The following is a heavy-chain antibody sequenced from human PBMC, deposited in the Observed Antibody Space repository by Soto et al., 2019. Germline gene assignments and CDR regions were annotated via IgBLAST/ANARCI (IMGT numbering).Heavy chain of an antibody. Sequence: PSETLSLTCSVSGDSINSDSYYWGWIRQPPGKGLEWIGSIYYRGNTYYNPSLKTRVTISLDKSKGQFSLKLNSVTAADSAVYFCARLEGLATISYYFDYWGQGTLVTVSS. J-gene: IGHJ4*02. V-gene: IGHV4-39*01. CDR1: GDSINSDSYY. D-gene: IGHD3-9*01. CDR3: ARLEGLATISYYFDY. CDR2: IYYRGNT.